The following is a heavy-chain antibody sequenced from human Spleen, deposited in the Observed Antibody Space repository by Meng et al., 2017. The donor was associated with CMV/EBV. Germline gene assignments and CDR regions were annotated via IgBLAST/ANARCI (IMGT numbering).Heavy chain of an antibody. D-gene: IGHD1-20*01. CDR3: TRVRYDWNDVPFDY. CDR1: GFTFRSYW. CDR2: TDSDGSDT. V-gene: IGHV3-74*01. Sequence: GESLKISCVASGFTFRSYWMHWVRQAPGKGLVWVSRTDSDGSDTSYADSVKGRFTISRDNAKNTLYLQMNRLRAEDTGMYYCTRVRYDWNDVPFDYWGQGTLVTVSS. J-gene: IGHJ4*02.